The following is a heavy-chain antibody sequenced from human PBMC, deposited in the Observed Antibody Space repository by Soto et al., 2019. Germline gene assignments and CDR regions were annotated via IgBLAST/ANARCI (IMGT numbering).Heavy chain of an antibody. J-gene: IGHJ5*02. V-gene: IGHV1-69*13. CDR3: AIRVGSYKLVSADWFDP. CDR2: LIPLFGSS. CDR1: GGTFSDLA. D-gene: IGHD2-21*01. Sequence: GASVKVSCKASGGTFSDLAINWVRQAPGQGLEWMGGLIPLFGSSHYAQNFQGRVTITADESTGTVYMELTSLTSEDTAVYYCAIRVGSYKLVSADWFDPWGQGTLVTVSS.